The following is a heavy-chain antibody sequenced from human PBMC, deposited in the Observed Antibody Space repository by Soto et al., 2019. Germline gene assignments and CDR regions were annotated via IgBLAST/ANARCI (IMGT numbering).Heavy chain of an antibody. CDR1: GGSISSGGYY. V-gene: IGHV4-31*03. CDR3: ARAMGSSWTYYYYGMDV. J-gene: IGHJ6*02. Sequence: QVQLRESGPGLVKPSQTLSLTCTVSGGSISSGGYYWSWIRQHPGKGLEWIGYIYYSGSTYYNPSLKSRVTISVDTYKNQFSLKLSSVTAADTAVYYCARAMGSSWTYYYYGMDVWGQGTTVTVSS. CDR2: IYYSGST. D-gene: IGHD6-13*01.